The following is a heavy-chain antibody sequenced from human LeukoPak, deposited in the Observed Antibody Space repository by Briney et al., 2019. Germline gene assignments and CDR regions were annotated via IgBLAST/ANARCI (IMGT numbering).Heavy chain of an antibody. D-gene: IGHD2-21*01. CDR2: MYYSGST. CDR3: ATPYCGTISCLDVFDI. CDR1: GVSISSDKYH. V-gene: IGHV4-31*03. J-gene: IGHJ3*02. Sequence: PSGTLSLTCTVSGVSISSDKYHWSWIRQRPGKGLEWIGYMYYSGSTSYNPSLKSRVSISLGTPKNQFSLKLTSVTAADTAVYYCATPYCGTISCLDVFDIWGQGTMVTVSS.